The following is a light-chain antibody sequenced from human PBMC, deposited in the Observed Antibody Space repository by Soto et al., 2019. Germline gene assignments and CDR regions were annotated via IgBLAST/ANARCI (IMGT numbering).Light chain of an antibody. J-gene: IGKJ4*01. Sequence: EIVLTQSPATLSLSPGERATLSCRASQSVSSYLAWYQQKPGQAPRVLIYDASNRATGIPARFSGGGSGTDFTLTISRLEPEDFAVYYCQQRSNWPLTFGGGTKVDIK. CDR3: QQRSNWPLT. CDR2: DAS. V-gene: IGKV3-11*01. CDR1: QSVSSY.